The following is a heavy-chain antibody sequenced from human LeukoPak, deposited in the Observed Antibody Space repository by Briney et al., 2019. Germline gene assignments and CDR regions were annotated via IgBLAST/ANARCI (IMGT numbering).Heavy chain of an antibody. V-gene: IGHV1-69*04. Sequence: SVKVSCKASGGTFSSYAIIWVRQAPGQGLEWMGRIIPILGIANYAQKFQGRVTITADKSTSTAYMELSSLRSEDTAVYYCAREEGGLGRFDPWGQGTLVTVSS. CDR3: AREEGGLGRFDP. CDR1: GGTFSSYA. CDR2: IIPILGIA. D-gene: IGHD5-12*01. J-gene: IGHJ5*02.